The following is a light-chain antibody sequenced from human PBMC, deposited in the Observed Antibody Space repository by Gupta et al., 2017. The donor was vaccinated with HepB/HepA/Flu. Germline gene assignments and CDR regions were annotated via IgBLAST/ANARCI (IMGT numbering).Light chain of an antibody. CDR1: QSISIY. J-gene: IGKJ2*01. Sequence: DIRMTQSPSSLSASVGDRVSITCRASQSISIYLNWYQQKPGKAPNLLIYAASSLQSGVPSRFSGSGSGTYFTLTINNLQPEDFATYYCQQSSSTPPYTFGQGTKLEIK. CDR3: QQSSSTPPYT. V-gene: IGKV1-39*01. CDR2: AAS.